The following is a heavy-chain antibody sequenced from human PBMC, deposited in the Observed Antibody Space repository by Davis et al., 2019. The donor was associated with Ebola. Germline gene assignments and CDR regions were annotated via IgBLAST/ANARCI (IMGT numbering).Heavy chain of an antibody. CDR2: MNPNSGNT. J-gene: IGHJ1*01. Sequence: ASVTVSCKASGYTFTSYDVSWVRQAAGQGPEWMGWMNPNSGNTGYSRKFQGRVTMTRNNYISTAYMELSGLRSEDTAVYYCARGGGDGGTEYFHHWGQGTLVTVSS. V-gene: IGHV1-8*01. CDR3: ARGGGDGGTEYFHH. CDR1: GYTFTSYD. D-gene: IGHD4-23*01.